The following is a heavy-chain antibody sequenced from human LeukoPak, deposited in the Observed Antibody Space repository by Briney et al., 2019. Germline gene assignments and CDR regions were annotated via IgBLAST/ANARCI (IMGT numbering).Heavy chain of an antibody. V-gene: IGHV3-23*01. J-gene: IGHJ4*02. CDR3: AKYTLGSSYRGFDR. CDR2: IIGSAVNT. Sequence: GGSLRLSCGASGLTVSSYGMSWVRQAPGKGLEWVSTIIGSAVNTYYADSVKGRFTISRDNSKNTLYLQMNRLRAEDTAVYSCAKYTLGSSYRGFDRWVQGALVTDS. D-gene: IGHD5-12*01. CDR1: GLTVSSYG.